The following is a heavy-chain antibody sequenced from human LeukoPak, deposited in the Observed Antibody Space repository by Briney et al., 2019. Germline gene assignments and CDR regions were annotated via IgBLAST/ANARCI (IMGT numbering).Heavy chain of an antibody. CDR2: INWNGGST. CDR3: ARGFLADLSMVWVDY. V-gene: IGHV3-20*04. D-gene: IGHD3-10*01. Sequence: PGGSLRLSCAASGFSFDDYGMSWVRQAPGQGLEWVSGINWNGGSTGYADSVKGQFTISRDNAKNSLYLQMSSLRAEDTALYYCARGFLADLSMVWVDYWGQGTLVTVSS. J-gene: IGHJ4*02. CDR1: GFSFDDYG.